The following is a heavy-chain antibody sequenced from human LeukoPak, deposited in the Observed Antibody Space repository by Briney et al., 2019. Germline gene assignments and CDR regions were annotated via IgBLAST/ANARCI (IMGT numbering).Heavy chain of an antibody. J-gene: IGHJ5*02. D-gene: IGHD6-13*01. CDR3: ARLEQQLGWFDP. CDR1: GGSISSYY. CDR2: IYTSGST. V-gene: IGHV4-4*07. Sequence: SETLSLTCTVSGGSISSYYWSWIRQPAGKGLEWIGRIYTSGSTNCNPSLKSRVTMSVDTSKNQFSLKLSSVTAADTAVYYCARLEQQLGWFDPWGQGTLVTVSS.